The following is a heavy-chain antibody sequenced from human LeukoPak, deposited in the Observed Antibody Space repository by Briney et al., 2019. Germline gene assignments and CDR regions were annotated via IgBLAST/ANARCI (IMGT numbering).Heavy chain of an antibody. CDR2: ISWNSGSI. CDR3: AKDLSALLPGAHNYMDV. D-gene: IGHD3-3*02. V-gene: IGHV3-9*01. CDR1: GFTFDGYA. J-gene: IGHJ6*03. Sequence: GRSLRLSCAASGFTFDGYAMHWVRQAPGKGLEWVSGISWNSGSIGYADSVKGRFTISRDNAKNSLYLQMNSLRAEDTALYYCAKDLSALLPGAHNYMDVWGKGTTVTISS.